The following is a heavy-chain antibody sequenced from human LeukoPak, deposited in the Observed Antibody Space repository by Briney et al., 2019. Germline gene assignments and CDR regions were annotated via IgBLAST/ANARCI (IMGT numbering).Heavy chain of an antibody. D-gene: IGHD5-18*01. V-gene: IGHV4-59*08. CDR2: VRYSGNT. Sequence: SETLSLTCSVSGGFISTYYWSWIRQPPGKGLEWIGYVRYSGNTNYNPSLKSRVTVSVDTSKNQFSLKLSSVTAADTAVYYCARHWTGDTSKTDGFDLWGQGTTVTVSS. CDR1: GGFISTYY. CDR3: ARHWTGDTSKTDGFDL. J-gene: IGHJ3*01.